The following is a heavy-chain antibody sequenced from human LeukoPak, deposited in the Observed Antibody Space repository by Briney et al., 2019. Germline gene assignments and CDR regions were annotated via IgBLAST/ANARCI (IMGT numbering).Heavy chain of an antibody. J-gene: IGHJ4*02. Sequence: GGSLRLSCAVSGHTLSHYWMSWVPRPPGKGREDGTDIPQDGSETYYVESVKGRFTISGDNAKSCLYLQMNSLRVEGTAVYYCTIYQGIMFFVNWGRGTLVTVSS. CDR3: TIYQGIMFFVN. D-gene: IGHD2-21*01. CDR2: IPQDGSET. CDR1: GHTLSHYW. V-gene: IGHV3-7*01.